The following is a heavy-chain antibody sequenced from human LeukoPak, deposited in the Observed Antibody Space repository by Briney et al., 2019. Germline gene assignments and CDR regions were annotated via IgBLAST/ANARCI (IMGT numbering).Heavy chain of an antibody. CDR1: GGSISSYY. CDR2: IYYSGST. V-gene: IGHV4-59*01. J-gene: IGHJ3*02. D-gene: IGHD3-10*01. CDR3: ARTMVRGDAFDI. Sequence: KPSGTLSLTCPVSGGSISSYYWSWIRQPPGKGLEWIGYIYYSGSTNYNPSLKSRVTISVDTSKNQFSLKLSSVTAADTAVYYCARTMVRGDAFDIWGQGTMVTVSS.